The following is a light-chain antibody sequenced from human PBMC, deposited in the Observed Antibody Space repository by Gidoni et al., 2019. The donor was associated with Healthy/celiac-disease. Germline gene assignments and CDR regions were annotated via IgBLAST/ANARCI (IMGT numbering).Light chain of an antibody. CDR3: QQSYSTPPI. Sequence: DIQMTQSPSSLSASVGDRVTITCRASQSISSYLNWYQQKPGKAPKLLIYAASSLQSGVPSRFSGSGSGTDFTLTISSRQPEDFATYYCQQSYSTPPIFGQXTKLEIK. CDR1: QSISSY. J-gene: IGKJ2*01. CDR2: AAS. V-gene: IGKV1-39*01.